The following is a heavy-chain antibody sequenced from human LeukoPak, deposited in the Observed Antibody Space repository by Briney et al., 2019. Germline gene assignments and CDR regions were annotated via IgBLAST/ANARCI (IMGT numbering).Heavy chain of an antibody. V-gene: IGHV4-34*01. CDR2: INYSGST. CDR3: AKYRYGYRGMDS. J-gene: IGHJ4*02. Sequence: SETLSLTCRVYDKSFSGYFWIWLRQPPGKGLEWIGEINYSGSTNYNPSLKSLAIISVDTSKSQFSLKLTSVRVADTAVYFCAKYRYGYRGMDSWGQGTQVTVSS. CDR1: DKSFSGYF. D-gene: IGHD5-18*01.